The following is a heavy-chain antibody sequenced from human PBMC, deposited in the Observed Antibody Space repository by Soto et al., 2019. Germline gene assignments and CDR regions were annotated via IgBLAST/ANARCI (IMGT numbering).Heavy chain of an antibody. J-gene: IGHJ4*02. CDR3: ARDLGGWTDY. Sequence: SETLSLTCTVSGGSISSYYWSWIRQPPGKGLEWIGYIYYSGSTNYNPSLKSRVTISVDTSKNQFSLKLSSVTAADTAVYYCARDLGGWTDYWGQGTLVTVSS. D-gene: IGHD6-19*01. CDR2: IYYSGST. V-gene: IGHV4-59*01. CDR1: GGSISSYY.